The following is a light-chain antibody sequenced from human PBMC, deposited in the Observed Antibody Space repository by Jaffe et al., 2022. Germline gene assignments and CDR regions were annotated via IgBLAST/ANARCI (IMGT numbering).Light chain of an antibody. CDR1: SGHSSYS. V-gene: IGLV4-69*02. CDR3: QTWATGIQV. J-gene: IGLJ2*01. Sequence: VLTQSPSASASLGASVKLTCTLSSGHSSYSIAWHQQQPEKGPRYLMKVNNDGSHNKGDGIPDRFSGSSSGAERYLTISSLQSEDEADYYCQTWATGIQVFGGGTKLTVL. CDR2: VNNDGSH.